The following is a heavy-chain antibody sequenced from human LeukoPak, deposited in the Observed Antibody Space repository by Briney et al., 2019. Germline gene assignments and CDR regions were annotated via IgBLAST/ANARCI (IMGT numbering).Heavy chain of an antibody. V-gene: IGHV1-69*06. CDR3: ARGDCSSSSCYVGLDW. D-gene: IGHD2-2*01. J-gene: IGHJ4*02. CDR2: IIPMFDTA. Sequence: ASVKVSCKTSGGTFSSYTITWVRQAPGQGLEWMGGIIPMFDTANYAQKFQGRVTITADKSTNTAYMELTRLRSEDTAVYFCARGDCSSSSCYVGLDWGGPGTLVTVSS. CDR1: GGTFSSYT.